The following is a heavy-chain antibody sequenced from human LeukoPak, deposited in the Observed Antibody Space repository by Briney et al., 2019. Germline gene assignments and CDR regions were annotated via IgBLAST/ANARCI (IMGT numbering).Heavy chain of an antibody. CDR1: GGTFSSYA. J-gene: IGHJ4*02. V-gene: IGHV1-69*06. CDR3: ARGSTGNWLLWYYFDY. CDR2: IIPIFGTA. Sequence: ASVKVSCKASGGTFSSYAISWVRQAPGQGLEWMGGIIPIFGTANYAQKFQGRVTITADKSTSTAYMELSSLRSEDTAVYYCARGSTGNWLLWYYFDYWGQGTLVTVSS. D-gene: IGHD3-9*01.